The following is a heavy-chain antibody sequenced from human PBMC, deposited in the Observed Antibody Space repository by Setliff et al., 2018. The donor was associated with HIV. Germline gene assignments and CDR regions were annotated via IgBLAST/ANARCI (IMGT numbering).Heavy chain of an antibody. J-gene: IGHJ4*02. D-gene: IGHD1-26*01. CDR1: GFTFSSYS. CDR3: ARVKPHLRRSGSYWIVDY. V-gene: IGHV3-21*01. CDR2: ISSNSSYI. Sequence: GGSLRLSCAASGFTFSSYSMNWVRQAPGKGLEWVSSISSNSSYIYYADSVKGRFTISRDNARNSLYLQMNSLRAEDTAVYHCARVKPHLRRSGSYWIVDYWGQGTLVTVSS.